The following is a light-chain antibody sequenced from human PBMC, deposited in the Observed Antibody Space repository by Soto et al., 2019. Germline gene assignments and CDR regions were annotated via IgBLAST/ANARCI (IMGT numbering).Light chain of an antibody. CDR1: QSVNSN. J-gene: IGKJ3*01. Sequence: EIVMTQSPASLSVSPGERATLSCRASQSVNSNLAWYQQKPGQAPRLLIYDASNRATGIPARFSGSGSGTDFTLTISSLEPEDFAVYYCQQRSNWPRVTFGPGTKVDIK. CDR2: DAS. CDR3: QQRSNWPRVT. V-gene: IGKV3-11*01.